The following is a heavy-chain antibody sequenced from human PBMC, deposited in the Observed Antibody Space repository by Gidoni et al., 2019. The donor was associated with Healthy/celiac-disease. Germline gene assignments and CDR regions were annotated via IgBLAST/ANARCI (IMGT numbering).Heavy chain of an antibody. D-gene: IGHD5-18*01. CDR2: ISSSSSYI. CDR3: ARDCVVDTAMVVLDY. CDR1: GFTFSRYS. J-gene: IGHJ4*02. V-gene: IGHV3-21*01. Sequence: EVQLVESGGGLVKPAGSLRLSCAASGFTFSRYSMNWVRQAPGKGLEWVSSISSSSSYIYYADSVKGRFTISRDKAKNSLYLQMNSLRAEDTAVYYCARDCVVDTAMVVLDYWGQGTLVTVSS.